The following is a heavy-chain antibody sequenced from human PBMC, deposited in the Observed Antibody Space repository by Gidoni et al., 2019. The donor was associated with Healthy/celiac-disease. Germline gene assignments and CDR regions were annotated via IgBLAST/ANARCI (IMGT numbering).Heavy chain of an antibody. CDR1: GFTVSSNY. CDR3: ASANPYSGYDTYYYYYMDV. D-gene: IGHD5-12*01. V-gene: IGHV3-66*01. Sequence: EVQLVESGGGLVQPGGSLRLSCAASGFTVSSNYMSWVCQAPGKGLEWVSVIYSGGSTYYADSVKGRFTISRDNSKNTLYLQMNSLRAEDTAVYYCASANPYSGYDTYYYYYMDVWGKGTTVTVSS. J-gene: IGHJ6*03. CDR2: IYSGGST.